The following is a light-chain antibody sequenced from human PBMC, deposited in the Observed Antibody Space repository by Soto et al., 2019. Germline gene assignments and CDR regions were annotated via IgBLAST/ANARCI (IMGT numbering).Light chain of an antibody. CDR1: QSISNY. CDR3: QQSYSAPRT. J-gene: IGKJ2*01. Sequence: DIQMTQSPFSLSAYVGDRVTITCRASQSISNYLNWYQQRPGKAPKLLIYAASNLQSGVPSRFSGSGSGTDFTLTVSSLQPEDFATYYCQQSYSAPRTFGQGTKLEIX. CDR2: AAS. V-gene: IGKV1-39*01.